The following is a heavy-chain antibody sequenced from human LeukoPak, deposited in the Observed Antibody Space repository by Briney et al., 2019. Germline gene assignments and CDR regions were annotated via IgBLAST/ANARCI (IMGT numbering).Heavy chain of an antibody. D-gene: IGHD3-10*01. J-gene: IGHJ5*02. CDR3: ARDHYYGSGSYFRWFDP. CDR2: ISAYNGNT. Sequence: ASVKVSCKASGYTFTSYGISWVRQAPGQGLEWMGWISAYNGNTNYAQKLQGRVTMTTDTSTSTAYMELRSLRSDDTAVYYCARDHYYGSGSYFRWFDPWGQGTLVTVSS. V-gene: IGHV1-18*01. CDR1: GYTFTSYG.